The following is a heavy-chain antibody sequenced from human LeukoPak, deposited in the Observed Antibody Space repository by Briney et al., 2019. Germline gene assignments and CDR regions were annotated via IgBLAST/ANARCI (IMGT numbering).Heavy chain of an antibody. D-gene: IGHD2-15*01. J-gene: IGHJ4*02. CDR1: GFTLRSYW. V-gene: IGHV3-7*01. CDR3: ARDRGSYCSGGSCHFFDY. CDR2: IKQDGSEK. Sequence: GGSLRLSCATSGFTLRSYWMSWVRQAPGKGLEWVANIKQDGSEKYYVDSVKGRFTISRDNAKNSLYLQTNSLRAEDTAVYYCARDRGSYCSGGSCHFFDYWGQGTLVTVSS.